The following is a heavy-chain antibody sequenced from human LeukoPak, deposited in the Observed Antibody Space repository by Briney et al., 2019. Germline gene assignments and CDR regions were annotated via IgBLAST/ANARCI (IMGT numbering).Heavy chain of an antibody. J-gene: IGHJ4*02. CDR3: AKDWVVAGYYFDN. CDR2: IRVSGGST. CDR1: GFTLSSYS. V-gene: IGHV3-23*01. Sequence: GGSLRLSCVASGFTLSSYSMSWVRQAPGKGLEWVSGIRVSGGSTFYAGSVTGRFSISRDDSKNTLFLQMISLRAEDTAISYCAKDWVVAGYYFDNWGQGALVTVSS. D-gene: IGHD6-19*01.